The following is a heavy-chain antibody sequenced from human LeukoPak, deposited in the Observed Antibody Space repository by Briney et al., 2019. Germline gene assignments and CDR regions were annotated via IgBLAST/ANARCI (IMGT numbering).Heavy chain of an antibody. CDR2: ISAYNGNT. V-gene: IGHV1-18*01. Sequence: ASVKVSCKASGYTFTSYGISWVRQAPGQGLEWMGWISAYNGNTNYAQKLQGRVTMTTDTSTSTAYMEVRSLRSDDTAVYYCARKHDYGDYWYFDLWGRGTLVTVSS. D-gene: IGHD4-17*01. CDR1: GYTFTSYG. J-gene: IGHJ2*01. CDR3: ARKHDYGDYWYFDL.